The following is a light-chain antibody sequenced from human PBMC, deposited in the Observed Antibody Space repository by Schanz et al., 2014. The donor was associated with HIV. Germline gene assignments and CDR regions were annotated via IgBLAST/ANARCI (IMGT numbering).Light chain of an antibody. J-gene: IGLJ2*01. CDR3: SSYTSTNTLVV. Sequence: QSVLTQPASVSGSPGQSITISCTGTSSNVGGYDYASWYQQHPGKAPKLIIYDVSNRPSGISYRFSGSKSGNTASLTISGLQAEDEGDYYCSSYTSTNTLVVFGGGTKLTVL. CDR2: DVS. CDR1: SSNVGGYDY. V-gene: IGLV2-14*03.